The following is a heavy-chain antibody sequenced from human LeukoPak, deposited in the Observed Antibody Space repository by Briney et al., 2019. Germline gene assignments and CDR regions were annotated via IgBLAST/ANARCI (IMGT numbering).Heavy chain of an antibody. Sequence: GGSLRLSCAASGFTFDDYAMHWVRQAPGKGLEWVSGISWNSGSIGYADSVKGRFTISRDNAKNSLYLQMNSLRAEDTALYYCAKASGSSMVPGVSLLNFDYWAREPWSPSPQ. V-gene: IGHV3-9*01. CDR3: AKASGSSMVPGVSLLNFDY. CDR1: GFTFDDYA. J-gene: IGHJ4*02. CDR2: ISWNSGSI. D-gene: IGHD3-10*01.